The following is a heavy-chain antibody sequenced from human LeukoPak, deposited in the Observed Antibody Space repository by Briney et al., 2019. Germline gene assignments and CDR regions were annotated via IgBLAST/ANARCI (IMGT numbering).Heavy chain of an antibody. D-gene: IGHD4-11*01. CDR3: ARQTELQQRIYYYYGMDV. J-gene: IGHJ6*02. CDR1: GFTFSDYY. CDR2: ISSSGSTI. V-gene: IGHV3-11*01. Sequence: GGSLRLSCAASGFTFSDYYMSWIRQAPGKGLEWVSYISSSGSTIYYADSVKGRFTISRDNAKNSLYLQMNSLRAEDTAVYYCARQTELQQRIYYYYGMDVWGQGTTVTVSS.